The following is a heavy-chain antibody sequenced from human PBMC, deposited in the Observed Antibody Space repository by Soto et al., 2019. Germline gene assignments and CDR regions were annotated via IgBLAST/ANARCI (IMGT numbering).Heavy chain of an antibody. J-gene: IGHJ4*02. V-gene: IGHV4-59*01. CDR2: IYYSGST. Sequence: AETLSLTCTVSGGSISSYYWSWIRQPPGKGLEWIGYIYYSGSTNYNPSLKSRVTISVDTSKNQFSLKLSSVTAADTAVYYCVSYRSGWYGIEHWGQGTLATVS. D-gene: IGHD6-13*01. CDR1: GGSISSYY. CDR3: VSYRSGWYGIEH.